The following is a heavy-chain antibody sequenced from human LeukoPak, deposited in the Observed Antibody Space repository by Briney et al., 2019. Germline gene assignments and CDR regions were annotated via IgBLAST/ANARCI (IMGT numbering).Heavy chain of an antibody. CDR1: GGSFSGYY. V-gene: IGHV4-34*01. Sequence: PSETLSLTCAVYGGSFSGYYWSWIRQPPGKGLEWIGEINHSGSTNYNPSLKSRVTISVDTSKNQFSLKLSSVTAADTAVYYCARDMVRGPGVEYWGQGTLVTVSS. J-gene: IGHJ4*02. CDR3: ARDMVRGPGVEY. D-gene: IGHD3-10*01. CDR2: INHSGST.